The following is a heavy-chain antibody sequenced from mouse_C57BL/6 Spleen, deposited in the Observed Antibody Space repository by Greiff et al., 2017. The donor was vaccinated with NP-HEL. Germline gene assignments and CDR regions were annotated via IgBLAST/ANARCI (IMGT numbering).Heavy chain of an antibody. CDR1: GYAFSSYW. V-gene: IGHV1-80*01. J-gene: IGHJ2*01. CDR3: ARMGPQTLLDY. CDR2: IYPGDGDT. Sequence: QVQLQQSGAELVKPGASVKISCKASGYAFSSYWMNWVKQRPGKGLEWIGQIYPGDGDTNYNGKFKGKATLTADKSSSTAYMQLSSLTSEDSAVYFCARMGPQTLLDYWGQGTTLTVSS.